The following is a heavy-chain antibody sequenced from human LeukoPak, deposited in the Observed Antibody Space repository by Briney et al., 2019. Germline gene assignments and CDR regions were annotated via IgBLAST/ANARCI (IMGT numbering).Heavy chain of an antibody. J-gene: IGHJ4*02. D-gene: IGHD3-10*01. CDR3: AKDIRFGELLYSYFDY. CDR2: ISGSGGST. Sequence: PGASLRLSCAASGFTFSSYAMSWVRQAPGKGLEWVSAISGSGGSTYYADSVKGRFTIPRDNSKNTLYLQMNSLRAEDTAVYYCAKDIRFGELLYSYFDYWGQGTLVTVSS. CDR1: GFTFSSYA. V-gene: IGHV3-23*01.